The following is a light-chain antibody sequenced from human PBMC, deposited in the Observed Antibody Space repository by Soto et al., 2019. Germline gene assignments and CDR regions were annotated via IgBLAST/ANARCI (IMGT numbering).Light chain of an antibody. CDR3: RQFNNYPRS. V-gene: IGKV1D-13*01. CDR2: DAS. Sequence: AIPLTQSPSSLAASVGDRVTITCRASQGISSALAWYQQKPGKAPKLLIYDASSLVSGVPSRFSGSGSATDFPLAIRRLQPEDFATNLCRQFNNYPRSLGGGTKVE. J-gene: IGKJ4*01. CDR1: QGISSA.